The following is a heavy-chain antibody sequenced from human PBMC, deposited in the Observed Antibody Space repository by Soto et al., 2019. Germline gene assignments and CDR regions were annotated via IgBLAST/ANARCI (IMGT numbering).Heavy chain of an antibody. Sequence: QVQLVESGGGVVQPGRSLRLSCAASGFTFSSYGMHWVRQAPGKGLEWVAVISYDGSNKYYADSVKGRFTISRDNSKKTLYLQMNSLRAEDTAVYYCAKEENPFDYGDYVPDYYDSSGYWNDAFDIWGQGTMVTVSS. CDR3: AKEENPFDYGDYVPDYYDSSGYWNDAFDI. J-gene: IGHJ3*02. V-gene: IGHV3-30*18. CDR1: GFTFSSYG. CDR2: ISYDGSNK. D-gene: IGHD3-22*01.